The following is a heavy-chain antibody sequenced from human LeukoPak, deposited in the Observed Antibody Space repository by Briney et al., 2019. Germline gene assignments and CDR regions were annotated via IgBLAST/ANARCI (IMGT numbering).Heavy chain of an antibody. CDR3: AKGGSDSSGYYSLYYYCYMDV. CDR1: GFTFSSYG. D-gene: IGHD3-22*01. CDR2: ISPSGRNT. Sequence: GGSLRLSCAASGFTFSSYGMSWVRQAPGKGLEWVSAISPSGRNTYYADSVKGRFIISGDNSKNMLYLQMSSLRAEDTAVYYCAKGGSDSSGYYSLYYYCYMDVWGKGTTVTISS. J-gene: IGHJ6*03. V-gene: IGHV3-23*01.